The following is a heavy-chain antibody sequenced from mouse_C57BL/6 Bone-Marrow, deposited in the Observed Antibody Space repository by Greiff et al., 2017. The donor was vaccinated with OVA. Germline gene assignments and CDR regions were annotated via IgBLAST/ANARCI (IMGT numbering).Heavy chain of an antibody. J-gene: IGHJ2*01. CDR3: ARPYYYGFDY. CDR2: ISSGGSYT. D-gene: IGHD1-1*01. V-gene: IGHV5-6*01. Sequence: EVMLVESGGDLVKPGGSLKLSCAASGFTFSSYGMSWVRQTPDKRLEWVATISSGGSYTYYPDSVKGRFTIFRDNAKNTLYLQMSSLKSEDTAMYYCARPYYYGFDYWGQGTTLTVSS. CDR1: GFTFSSYG.